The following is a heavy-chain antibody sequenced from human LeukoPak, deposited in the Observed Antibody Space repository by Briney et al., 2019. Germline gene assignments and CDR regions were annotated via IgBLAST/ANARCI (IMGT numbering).Heavy chain of an antibody. CDR3: ARVGSGYDFFDY. CDR1: GGSISSSSYY. V-gene: IGHV4-61*02. CDR2: VYSSGST. J-gene: IGHJ4*02. Sequence: SETLSLTCTVSGGSISSSSYYWSRIRQPAGKGLEWLGRVYSSGSTKYNPSLESRVTMSVDTSKNQFSLKLNFVTAADTAVYYCARVGSGYDFFDYWGQGTLVTVSS. D-gene: IGHD3/OR15-3a*01.